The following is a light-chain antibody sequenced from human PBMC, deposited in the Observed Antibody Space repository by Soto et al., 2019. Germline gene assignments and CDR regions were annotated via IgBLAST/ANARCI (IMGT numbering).Light chain of an antibody. CDR3: QQYGSSPLIT. CDR2: GAS. Sequence: EIVLTQSPGTLSLSPGERATLSCRASQSVSSSSLAWYQQKPGQSPRLLIYGASSRATGIPDRFSGRGSGTDFTLTISRLEPEDFAVYYCQQYGSSPLITFGQGTRLEIK. V-gene: IGKV3-20*01. CDR1: QSVSSSS. J-gene: IGKJ5*01.